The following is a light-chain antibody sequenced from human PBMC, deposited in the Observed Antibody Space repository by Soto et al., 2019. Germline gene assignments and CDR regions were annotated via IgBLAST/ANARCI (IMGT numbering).Light chain of an antibody. CDR3: SSYTSRSTLVV. CDR2: EVN. CDR1: SSDVGGYNY. V-gene: IGLV2-14*01. Sequence: QSVLTQPASVSGSPGQSITISCTGTSSDVGGYNYVSWYQQHPGKAPKVMIYEVNNRPSGVSSRFSGSKSGSTASLTISGLQAEDEADYYCSSYTSRSTLVVFGGGTKVTVL. J-gene: IGLJ2*01.